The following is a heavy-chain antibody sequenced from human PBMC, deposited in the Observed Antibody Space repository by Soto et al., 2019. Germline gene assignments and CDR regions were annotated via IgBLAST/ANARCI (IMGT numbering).Heavy chain of an antibody. Sequence: VASVKVSCKASGYTFTSYGISWVRQAPGQGLEWMGWISAYNGNTNYAQKLQGRVTMTTDTSTSTAYMELRSLRSDDTAVYYCARVFDFWSGSYNWLDAWGQGTLVTVSS. CDR1: GYTFTSYG. D-gene: IGHD3-3*01. J-gene: IGHJ5*02. CDR2: ISAYNGNT. CDR3: ARVFDFWSGSYNWLDA. V-gene: IGHV1-18*01.